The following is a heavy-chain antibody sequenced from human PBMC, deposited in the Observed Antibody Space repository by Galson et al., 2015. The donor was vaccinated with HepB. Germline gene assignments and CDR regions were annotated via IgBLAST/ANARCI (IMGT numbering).Heavy chain of an antibody. J-gene: IGHJ4*02. Sequence: QSGAEVKKPGESLKISCQGFGYSFTNYWITWVRQMPGKGLEWMGRVDPSDSYADYSPSFQGHVTISADKSNRTAYLQWNNLQASDTAMYYCARHQDYYEDSGYCFDSWGQGTLVTVSS. CDR3: ARHQDYYEDSGYCFDS. CDR2: VDPSDSYA. D-gene: IGHD3-22*01. CDR1: GYSFTNYW. V-gene: IGHV5-10-1*01.